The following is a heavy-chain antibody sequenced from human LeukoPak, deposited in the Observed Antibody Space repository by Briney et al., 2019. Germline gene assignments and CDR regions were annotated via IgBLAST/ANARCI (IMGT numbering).Heavy chain of an antibody. D-gene: IGHD6-19*01. V-gene: IGHV1-2*02. J-gene: IGHJ4*02. CDR2: INPNSGGT. Sequence: ASVKVSCKASGYTFTGYYMHWVRQAPGQGLEWMGWINPNSGGTNYAQKFQSRVTMTRDTSISTAYMELSRLRSDDTAVYYCARFFKSGWYSLYWGQGALVTVSS. CDR1: GYTFTGYY. CDR3: ARFFKSGWYSLY.